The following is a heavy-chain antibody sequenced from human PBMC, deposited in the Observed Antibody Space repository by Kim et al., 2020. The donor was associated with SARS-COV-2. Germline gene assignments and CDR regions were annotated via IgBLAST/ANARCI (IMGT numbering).Heavy chain of an antibody. V-gene: IGHV4-31*03. CDR2: IYYSGST. CDR3: ARDRSRSAWFGELFVGYYYGMDV. J-gene: IGHJ6*02. CDR1: GGSISSGGYY. D-gene: IGHD3-10*01. Sequence: SETLSLTCTVSGGSISSGGYYWSWIRQHPGKGLEWIGYIYYSGSTYYNPSLKSRVTISVDTSKNQFSLKLSSVTAADTAVYYCARDRSRSAWFGELFVGYYYGMDVWGQGTTVTVSS.